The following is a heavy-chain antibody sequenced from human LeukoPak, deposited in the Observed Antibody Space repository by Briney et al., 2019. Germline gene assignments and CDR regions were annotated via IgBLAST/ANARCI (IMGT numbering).Heavy chain of an antibody. V-gene: IGHV4-39*01. CDR2: IYYSGST. Sequence: PSETLSLTCTVSGGSISGSSYYWGWIRQPPGKGLEWIGSIYYSGSTYYNPSLKSRVTISVDTSKNQFSLKLSSVTAADTAVYYCARQETTVTYDYWGQGTLVTVSS. CDR3: ARQETTVTYDY. CDR1: GGSISGSSYY. J-gene: IGHJ4*02. D-gene: IGHD4-4*01.